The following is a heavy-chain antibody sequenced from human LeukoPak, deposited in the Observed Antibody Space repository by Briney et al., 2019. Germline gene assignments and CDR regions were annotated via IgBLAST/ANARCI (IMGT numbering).Heavy chain of an antibody. CDR1: GSSMSSDYY. CDR2: IFYSGST. V-gene: IGHV4-38-2*02. J-gene: IGHJ3*02. CDR3: AKSNGYGLVDI. Sequence: TSETLSLTCTVSGSSMSSDYYWGWIRQPPGKGLEWIGNIFYSGSTYYSPSLRSRVTISLDTSRNQFSLKLNSVTAADTAVYYCAKSNGYGLVDIWGQGTMVTVSS. D-gene: IGHD3-10*01.